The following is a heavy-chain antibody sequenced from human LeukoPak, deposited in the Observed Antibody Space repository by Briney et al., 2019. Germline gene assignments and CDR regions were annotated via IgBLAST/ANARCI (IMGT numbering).Heavy chain of an antibody. Sequence: GGSLRLSCAASGFTFSSYSMNWVRQAPGKGLEWVSSISSSSSYIYYADSVKGRFTISRDNAKNSLYLQVNSLRAEYTAVYYCARDGGGRYCSGGSCYNPSSFDYWGQGTLVTVSS. CDR3: ARDGGGRYCSGGSCYNPSSFDY. CDR2: ISSSSSYI. J-gene: IGHJ4*02. V-gene: IGHV3-21*01. CDR1: GFTFSSYS. D-gene: IGHD2-15*01.